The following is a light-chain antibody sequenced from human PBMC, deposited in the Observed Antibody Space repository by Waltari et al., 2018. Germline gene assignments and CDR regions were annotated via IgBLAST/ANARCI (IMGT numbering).Light chain of an antibody. J-gene: IGKJ1*01. CDR1: QSISNW. V-gene: IGKV1-5*03. CDR3: QEYNTYFRT. CDR2: KAS. Sequence: DIQMTQSPSTLSASVGDRVTITCRASQSISNWLAWYQQRPGKAPILLIYKASTLQATVPSRFSSSGSGTEFTLTINSLQPDDFATYYCQEYNTYFRTFGQGTKVEVK.